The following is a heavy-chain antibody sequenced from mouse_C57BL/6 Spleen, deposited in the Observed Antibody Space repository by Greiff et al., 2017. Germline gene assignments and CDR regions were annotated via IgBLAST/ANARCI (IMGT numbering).Heavy chain of an antibody. J-gene: IGHJ2*01. CDR1: GYTFTSYT. V-gene: IGHV1-4*01. CDR3: AHYSNPYYFDY. CDR2: INPSSGYT. D-gene: IGHD2-5*01. Sequence: VQRVESGAELARPGASVKMSCKASGYTFTSYTMHWVKQRPGQGLEWIGYINPSSGYTKYNQKFKDKATLTADKSSSTAYMQLSSLTSEDSAVYYCAHYSNPYYFDYWGQGTTLTVSS.